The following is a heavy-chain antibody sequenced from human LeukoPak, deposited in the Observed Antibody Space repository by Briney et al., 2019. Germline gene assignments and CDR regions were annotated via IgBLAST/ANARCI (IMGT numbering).Heavy chain of an antibody. V-gene: IGHV3-23*01. CDR3: ATVFSSSNEFFDY. CDR2: ISGSGGGT. D-gene: IGHD2-2*01. J-gene: IGHJ4*02. CDR1: GFTFSDYA. Sequence: TGGSLRLSCAASGFTFSDYAMSWVRQAPGKGLEWVSAISGSGGGTYYADSVKGRFTISRDNSKNTLYLQMNSLRAEDTAEYYCATVFSSSNEFFDYWGQGALVTVSS.